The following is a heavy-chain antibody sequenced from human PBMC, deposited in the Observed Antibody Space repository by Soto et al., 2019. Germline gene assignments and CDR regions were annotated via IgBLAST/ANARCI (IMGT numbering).Heavy chain of an antibody. V-gene: IGHV1-69*13. Sequence: GASVKVSCKASGGTFSSYAISWVRQAPGQGLEWMGGIIPIFGTANYAQKFQGRVTITADESTSTAYMELSSLRSEDTAVYYCASEMATITRSASDIWGQGPMVTVSS. CDR3: ASEMATITRSASDI. CDR2: IIPIFGTA. D-gene: IGHD5-12*01. CDR1: GGTFSSYA. J-gene: IGHJ3*02.